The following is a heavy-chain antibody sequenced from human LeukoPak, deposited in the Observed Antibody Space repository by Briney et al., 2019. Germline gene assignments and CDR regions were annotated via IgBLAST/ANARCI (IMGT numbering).Heavy chain of an antibody. CDR1: GFVFSKYW. J-gene: IGHJ4*02. CDR2: INPEETTI. D-gene: IGHD1-1*01. Sequence: GGSLRLSCAASGFVFSKYWMHWVRQAPGKGLVWVLRINPEETTINYADSVKGRSTISRDNARNTLYLQMDSLRVEDVGIYYCVRGGLEPFDYWGRGTLVSVSS. CDR3: VRGGLEPFDY. V-gene: IGHV3-74*01.